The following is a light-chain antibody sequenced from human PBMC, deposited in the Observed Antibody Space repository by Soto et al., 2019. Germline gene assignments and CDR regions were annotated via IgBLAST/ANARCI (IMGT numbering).Light chain of an antibody. CDR1: QSISSW. J-gene: IGKJ1*01. V-gene: IGKV1-5*01. CDR3: HQYNIDSWT. CDR2: DAS. Sequence: DIQMTQSPSTLSASVGDRCAITLLASQSISSWLAWYQQKPGKAPKLLIYDASLLESGVSSRFSGSGSGTEFTLTISSLQPDDLATYYCHQYNIDSWTFGQGTKVDIK.